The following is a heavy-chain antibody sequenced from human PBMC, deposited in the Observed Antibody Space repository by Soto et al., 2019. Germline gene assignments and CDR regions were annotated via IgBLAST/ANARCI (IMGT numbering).Heavy chain of an antibody. J-gene: IGHJ5*02. D-gene: IGHD3-3*02. CDR2: IYYSGST. V-gene: IGHV4-39*01. Sequence: SETLSLTCTVSGGSISSSSYYWGWIRQPPGKGLEWIGSIYYSGSTYYNPSLKSRVTISVDTSKNQFSLKLSSVTAADTAVYYCASPKIAFYNWFDPWGQGTLVTVAS. CDR1: GGSISSSSYY. CDR3: ASPKIAFYNWFDP.